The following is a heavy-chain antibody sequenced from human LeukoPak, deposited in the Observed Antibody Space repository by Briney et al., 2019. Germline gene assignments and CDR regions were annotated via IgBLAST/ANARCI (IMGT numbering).Heavy chain of an antibody. CDR3: VRHCSSSSCYDY. V-gene: IGHV3-30*02. CDR2: IRYDGSNK. D-gene: IGHD2-15*01. J-gene: IGHJ4*02. CDR1: GFTFSTYG. Sequence: GGSLRLSCAASGFTFSTYGMHWVRQAPGKGLEWVAFIRYDGSNKYYADPVKGRLTISRDNAKNTLYLQMNSLRAEDTAVYYCVRHCSSSSCYDYWGQGTLVTVSS.